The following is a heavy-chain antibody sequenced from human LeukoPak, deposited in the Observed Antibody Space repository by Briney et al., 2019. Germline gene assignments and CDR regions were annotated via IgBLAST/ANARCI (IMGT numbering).Heavy chain of an antibody. J-gene: IGHJ4*02. CDR1: GFTFSNAW. V-gene: IGHV3-15*01. Sequence: GGSLRLSCAGSGFTFSNAWMSWVRQAPGKGLEWVGRIKSEPDGGTTDYAAPVKGKFTISRDDSKNTLYLQMNSLRAEDTALYYCTTDDRGYSYAPRYWGQGALVTVSS. CDR3: TTDDRGYSYAPRY. CDR2: IKSEPDGGTT. D-gene: IGHD5-18*01.